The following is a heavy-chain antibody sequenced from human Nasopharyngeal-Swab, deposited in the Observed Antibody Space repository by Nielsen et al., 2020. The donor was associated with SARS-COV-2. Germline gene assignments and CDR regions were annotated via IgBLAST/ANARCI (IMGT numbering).Heavy chain of an antibody. D-gene: IGHD3-22*01. J-gene: IGHJ4*02. Sequence: SETLSLTCTVSGGSISSYYWSWIRQPAGKGLEWIGRIYTSGSTNYNPSLKSRVTMSVDTSKNQFSLKLSSVTAADTAVYYCARVDNYYDSSGYRQYYFDYWVQGTLVTVSS. V-gene: IGHV4-4*07. CDR3: ARVDNYYDSSGYRQYYFDY. CDR1: GGSISSYY. CDR2: IYTSGST.